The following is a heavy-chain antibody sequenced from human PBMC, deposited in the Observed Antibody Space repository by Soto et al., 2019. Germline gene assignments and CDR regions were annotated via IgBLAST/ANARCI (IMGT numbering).Heavy chain of an antibody. J-gene: IGHJ4*02. CDR1: GGSISSSDYY. V-gene: IGHV4-30-4*01. CDR3: ARGGNSNSADY. CDR2: IYYTGST. Sequence: SETLSLTCTVSGGSISSSDYYWSWIRQPPGKGLEWIGYIYYTGSTYYNPSLKSRVTISVDTSKNQFSLKLSSVTAADTAVYYCARGGNSNSADYWGQGTLVTVSS. D-gene: IGHD1-7*01.